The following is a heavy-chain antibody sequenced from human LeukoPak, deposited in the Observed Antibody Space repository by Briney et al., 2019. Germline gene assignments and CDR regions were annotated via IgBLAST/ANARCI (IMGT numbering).Heavy chain of an antibody. CDR3: ARFIAAAYYFDY. Sequence: GGSLRLSCAASGFTVGTYYMSWVRQAPGKGLEWVSIINNGGNTYYADSVKGRFTISRDTSKNTLYLQMNSLRAQGTAFYYCARFIAAAYYFDYWGQGSLVSVSS. CDR1: GFTVGTYY. CDR2: INNGGNT. J-gene: IGHJ4*02. D-gene: IGHD6-13*01. V-gene: IGHV3-53*01.